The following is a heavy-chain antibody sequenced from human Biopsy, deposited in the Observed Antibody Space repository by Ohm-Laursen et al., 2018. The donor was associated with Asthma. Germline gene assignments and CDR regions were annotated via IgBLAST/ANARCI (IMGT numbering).Heavy chain of an antibody. CDR3: ARDPGGFDP. Sequence: SSVKVSCKASGYTFTSTVYGISWVRQAPGQGLEWLGWIRPHTGDTNYAQMLRGRVTMTTDTSTSRAYMELRGLRSDDTAVYYCARDPGGFDPWGQGTLVTVSS. CDR1: GYTFTSTVYG. J-gene: IGHJ5*02. D-gene: IGHD3-10*01. CDR2: IRPHTGDT. V-gene: IGHV1-18*01.